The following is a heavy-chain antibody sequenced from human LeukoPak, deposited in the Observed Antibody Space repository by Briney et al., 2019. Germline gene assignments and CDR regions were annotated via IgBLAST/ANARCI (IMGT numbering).Heavy chain of an antibody. J-gene: IGHJ3*02. V-gene: IGHV3-21*01. CDR3: ARNYYDSSGYVVNGAFDI. Sequence: PGGSLRLTCAASGFTFSSYTMTWVRQAPGKGLEWVSSISRSSNYIYYADSLKGRFTISRDNAKNSLYLQVNSLRAEDTAVYYCARNYYDSSGYVVNGAFDIWGQGTMVTVSS. CDR2: ISRSSNYI. CDR1: GFTFSSYT. D-gene: IGHD3-22*01.